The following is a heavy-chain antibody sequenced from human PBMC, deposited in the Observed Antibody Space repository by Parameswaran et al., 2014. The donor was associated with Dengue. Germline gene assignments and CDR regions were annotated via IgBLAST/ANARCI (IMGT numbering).Heavy chain of an antibody. D-gene: IGHD3-22*01. CDR3: ARAGYYYDSSGYQFYYYYGMDV. Sequence: WVRQAPGQGLEWMGIINPSGGSTSYAQKFQGRVTMTRDTSTSTVYMELSSLRSEDTAVYYCARAGYYYDSSGYQFYYYYGMDVWGQGTTVTVSS. CDR2: INPSGGST. J-gene: IGHJ6*02. V-gene: IGHV1-46*03.